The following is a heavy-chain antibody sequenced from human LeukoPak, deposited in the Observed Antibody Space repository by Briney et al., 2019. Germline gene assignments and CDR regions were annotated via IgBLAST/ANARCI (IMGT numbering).Heavy chain of an antibody. CDR3: ARHFRLNYYDSSAYWGLDY. CDR1: GASVSGSAYY. CDR2: IYYSGST. J-gene: IGHJ4*02. V-gene: IGHV4-39*01. D-gene: IGHD3-22*01. Sequence: KPSETLSLTCTVSGASVSGSAYYWGRIRQPPGKGLEWIGNIYYSGSTYYNPSLKSRVTISVDTSKNQFSLKLSSVTAADTAVYYCARHFRLNYYDSSAYWGLDYWGQGTLVTVSS.